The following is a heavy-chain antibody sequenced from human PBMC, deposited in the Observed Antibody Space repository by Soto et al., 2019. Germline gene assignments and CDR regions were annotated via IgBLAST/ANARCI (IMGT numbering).Heavy chain of an antibody. J-gene: IGHJ6*02. D-gene: IGHD4-4*01. CDR2: IYYTGST. CDR3: SRPHSDYFYSLDV. V-gene: IGHV4-39*02. Sequence: QLQLQESGPGLVKPSETLSLTCTVSGGSISSSSYYWTWIRQPPGKGLEWIGSIYYTGSTYYNPSLKSRVTISVDRSKSPFSLRLSSATAADTAVYYCSRPHSDYFYSLDVWGQGTTVTVS. CDR1: GGSISSSSYY.